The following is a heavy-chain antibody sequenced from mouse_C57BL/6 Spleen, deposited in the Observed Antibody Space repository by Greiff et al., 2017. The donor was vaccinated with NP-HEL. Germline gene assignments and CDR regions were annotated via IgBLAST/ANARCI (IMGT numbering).Heavy chain of an antibody. J-gene: IGHJ3*01. CDR3: ARRDYGSSSWCAY. CDR2: ISSGSSTI. CDR1: GFTFSDYG. Sequence: DVKLVESGGGLVKPGGSLKLSCAASGFTFSDYGMHWVRQAPEKGLEWVAYISSGSSTIYYADTVKGRFTISRDNAKNTLFLQMTSLRSEDTAMYYCARRDYGSSSWCAYWGQGTLVTVSA. V-gene: IGHV5-17*01. D-gene: IGHD1-1*01.